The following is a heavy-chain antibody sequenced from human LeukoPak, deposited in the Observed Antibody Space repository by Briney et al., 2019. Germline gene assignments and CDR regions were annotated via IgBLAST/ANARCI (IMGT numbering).Heavy chain of an antibody. CDR1: GFTFSNYA. CDR2: ISSSGSTI. J-gene: IGHJ4*02. Sequence: PGGSPRLSCAASGFTFSNYAMNWVRQAPGKGLEWVSYISSSGSTIYYADSVKGRFTISRDNAKNSLYLQMNSLRAEDTAVYYCARDQPRLYYFDYWGQGTLVTVSS. V-gene: IGHV3-48*03. CDR3: ARDQPRLYYFDY. D-gene: IGHD2-21*02.